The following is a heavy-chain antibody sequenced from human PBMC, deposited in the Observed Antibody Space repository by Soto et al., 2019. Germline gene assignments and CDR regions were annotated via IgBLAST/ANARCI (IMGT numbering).Heavy chain of an antibody. V-gene: IGHV3-23*01. D-gene: IGHD3-10*01. CDR1: GFPFGENA. CDR2: ISDSGATT. CDR3: ARLWGSGRMRNYYYGMDV. Sequence: GGSLRLSCAASGFPFGENAMSWVRQAPGKGLEWVSGISDSGATTYYADSVRGRFTISRDNSKNTLYLQMKSLRAEDSASYYCARLWGSGRMRNYYYGMDVWGQGTTVTVS. J-gene: IGHJ6*02.